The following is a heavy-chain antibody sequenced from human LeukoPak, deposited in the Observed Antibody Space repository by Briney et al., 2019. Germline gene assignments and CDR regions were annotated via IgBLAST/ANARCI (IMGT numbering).Heavy chain of an antibody. V-gene: IGHV1-46*01. D-gene: IGHD3-22*01. CDR1: GYTFTSYY. J-gene: IGHJ4*02. CDR2: INPSGGRT. CDR3: AILWKDYYDSSGCRFDY. Sequence: ASVKVSCKASGYTFTSYYMHWVRQAPGQGLEWMGLINPSGGRTNYAQKFQGRVTMTTDTSTSTAYMELRSLRSDDTAVYYCAILWKDYYDSSGCRFDYWGQGTLVTVSS.